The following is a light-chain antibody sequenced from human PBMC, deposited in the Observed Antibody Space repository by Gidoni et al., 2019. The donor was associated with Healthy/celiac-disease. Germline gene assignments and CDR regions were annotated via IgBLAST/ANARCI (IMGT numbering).Light chain of an antibody. V-gene: IGKV1-39*01. J-gene: IGKJ2*01. CDR1: KSISSY. CDR2: ASS. CDR3: QQSYSTPMYT. Sequence: DIQMTQSPSSLSASVGDRVTITCLASKSISSYLNWYQQKPGKAPKLLIYASSSLQSGVPSRLSGSGSGTDFTLTISSLQPEDFATYYCQQSYSTPMYTFGQGTKLEIK.